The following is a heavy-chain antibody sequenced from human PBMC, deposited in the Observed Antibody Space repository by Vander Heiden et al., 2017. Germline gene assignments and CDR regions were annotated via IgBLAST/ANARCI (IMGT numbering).Heavy chain of an antibody. CDR3: AREDYDILTGYGAEDY. J-gene: IGHJ4*02. CDR1: RFTFSIHW. D-gene: IGHD3-9*01. CDR2: IKQDGSEK. Sequence: EVQLVESGGGLLQPGGSLRLSCAASRFTFSIHWISWVRQEAGKGLDWVDNIKQDGSEKYYVDSVKGRFTISRDNAKNSLYLQMNSLRAEDTAVYYCAREDYDILTGYGAEDYWGQGTLVTVSS. V-gene: IGHV3-7*01.